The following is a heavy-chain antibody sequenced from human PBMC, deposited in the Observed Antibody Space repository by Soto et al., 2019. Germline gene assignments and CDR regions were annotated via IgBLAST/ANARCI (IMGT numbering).Heavy chain of an antibody. V-gene: IGHV4-30-4*01. CDR2: IYNGGTT. CDR3: ARGPSGDKVDY. J-gene: IGHJ4*02. Sequence: QVQLQESGPGQVKPSQTLSLTCTVSGGSINTVNYYWSWIRQSPDKGLEWIGHIYNGGTTYNNPSLTSRVTISVXXSNNQFXLXXXXXXXADTAVYYCARGPSGDKVDYWGQGTLVTVSS. D-gene: IGHD7-27*01. CDR1: GGSINTVNYY.